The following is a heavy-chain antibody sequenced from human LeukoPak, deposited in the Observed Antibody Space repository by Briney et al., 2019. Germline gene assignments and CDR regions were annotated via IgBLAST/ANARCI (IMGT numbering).Heavy chain of an antibody. Sequence: ASVKASCKVSGYTLTELSMHWVRQAPGKGLEWMGGFDPEDGETIYAQKFQGRVTMTEDTSTDTAYMELSSLRSEDTAVYYCATNAGRYYYYYYMDVWGKGTTVTVSS. CDR3: ATNAGRYYYYYYMDV. V-gene: IGHV1-24*01. J-gene: IGHJ6*03. CDR2: FDPEDGET. CDR1: GYTLTELS.